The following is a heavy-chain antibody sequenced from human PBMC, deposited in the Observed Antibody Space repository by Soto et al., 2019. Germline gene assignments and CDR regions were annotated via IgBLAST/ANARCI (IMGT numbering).Heavy chain of an antibody. V-gene: IGHV1-2*04. CDR2: INPNSGGT. J-gene: IGHJ2*01. Sequence: QVQLVQSGAEVVKPGASVKVSCKASGYSFTDYFIHWVRQAPGQGLEWIGWINPNSGGTTYAQKFQGCVTMTRDTSISTVYMGGNRLRSDDTAVYYCARAPSTWGYGYLDLWGRGSLVTVSS. D-gene: IGHD7-27*01. CDR3: ARAPSTWGYGYLDL. CDR1: GYSFTDYF.